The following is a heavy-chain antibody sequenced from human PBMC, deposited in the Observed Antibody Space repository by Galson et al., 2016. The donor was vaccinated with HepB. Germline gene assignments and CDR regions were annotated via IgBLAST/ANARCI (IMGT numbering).Heavy chain of an antibody. CDR1: GFTFNTYD. Sequence: SLRLSCAASGFTFNTYDMHWVRQAPGKGLEWVAVISMDGSIKLYADSVKGRFTISRDNAKNTLYLQMNSLRAEDTAVYYCARDARSSRRTARYYYGLDVWGKGTTVTVSS. V-gene: IGHV3-30*04. J-gene: IGHJ6*04. CDR2: ISMDGSIK. D-gene: IGHD2-2*01. CDR3: ARDARSSRRTARYYYGLDV.